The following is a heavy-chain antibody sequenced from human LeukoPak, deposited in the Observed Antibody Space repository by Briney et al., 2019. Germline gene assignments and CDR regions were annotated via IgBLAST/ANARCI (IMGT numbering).Heavy chain of an antibody. Sequence: GGSLRLSCEASGFTFSSYWMHWVRQAPGKGLVWVSRIYSDGSSTSFADSVKGRFTISRDNAKNTLYLQMNGLRAEDTAMYYCAGDDGTYPYYFNYWGQGTLVTVSS. CDR1: GFTFSSYW. D-gene: IGHD1-26*01. CDR2: IYSDGSST. CDR3: AGDDGTYPYYFNY. J-gene: IGHJ4*02. V-gene: IGHV3-74*01.